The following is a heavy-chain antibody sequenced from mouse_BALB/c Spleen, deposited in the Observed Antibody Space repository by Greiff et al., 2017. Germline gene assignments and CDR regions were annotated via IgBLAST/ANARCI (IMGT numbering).Heavy chain of an antibody. D-gene: IGHD2-3*01. Sequence: EVQRVESGGGLVKPGGSLKLSCAASGFTFSSYAMSWVRQTPEKRLEWVASISSGGSTYYPDSVKGRFTISRDNARNILYLQMSSLRSEDTAMYYCARGEDGYYGDFDYWGQGTTLTVSS. CDR3: ARGEDGYYGDFDY. CDR1: GFTFSSYA. V-gene: IGHV5-6-5*01. CDR2: ISSGGST. J-gene: IGHJ2*01.